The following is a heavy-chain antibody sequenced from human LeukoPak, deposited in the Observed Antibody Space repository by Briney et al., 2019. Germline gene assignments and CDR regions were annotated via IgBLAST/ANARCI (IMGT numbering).Heavy chain of an antibody. V-gene: IGHV4-34*01. J-gene: IGHJ3*02. CDR3: ARGGITGTTFDAFDI. CDR1: GGSFSGYY. D-gene: IGHD1-7*01. CDR2: INHSGST. Sequence: SETLSLTCAVYGGSFSGYYWSWIRQPPGKGLEWIGEINHSGSTNYNPSLKSRVTISVDTSKNQFSLKLSSVTAADRAVYYCARGGITGTTFDAFDIWGQGTMVTVSS.